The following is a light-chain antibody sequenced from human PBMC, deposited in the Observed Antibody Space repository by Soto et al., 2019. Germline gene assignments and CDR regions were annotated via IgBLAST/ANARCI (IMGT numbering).Light chain of an antibody. CDR3: SSYTSRSTLV. V-gene: IGLV2-14*01. CDR1: SSDVGGYNY. CDR2: DVS. J-gene: IGLJ2*01. Sequence: QSALTQPAAVSGSPGQSITISCTGTSSDVGGYNYVSWYQKHPGKAPKRMIYDVSDRPSGVSSRFSGSKSGNTASLTISGLQAEEEADHYCSSYTSRSTLVFGGGTQLTVL.